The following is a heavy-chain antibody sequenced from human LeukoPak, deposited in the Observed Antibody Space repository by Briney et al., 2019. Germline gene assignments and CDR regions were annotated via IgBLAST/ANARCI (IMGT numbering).Heavy chain of an antibody. CDR2: ISNSGST. CDR3: ARHHLGSGTTGLDY. CDR1: GGSISDYY. D-gene: IGHD3-10*01. Sequence: SETLSLTCTVSGGSISDYYWSWIRQPPGKGLEWIAYISNSGSTNYNPSLKSRVTISADTSKNQFSLKLRSVTAADTAVYYCARHHLGSGTTGLDYWGLGTLVSVSS. V-gene: IGHV4-59*08. J-gene: IGHJ4*02.